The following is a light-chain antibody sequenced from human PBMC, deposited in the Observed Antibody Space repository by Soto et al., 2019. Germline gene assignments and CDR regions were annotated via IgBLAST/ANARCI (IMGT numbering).Light chain of an antibody. CDR3: QQFGGSPPRFT. CDR2: GTS. V-gene: IGKV3-20*01. Sequence: IVLTQSPGTLSLSPGERATLTCRASQTITSFYLSWYQQKPGQAPRLLIYGTSTRATGIPDRFSGSGSGTDFTLTIRKLEPEDFAGYYCQQFGGSPPRFTFGPGTKVEVK. J-gene: IGKJ3*01. CDR1: QTITSFY.